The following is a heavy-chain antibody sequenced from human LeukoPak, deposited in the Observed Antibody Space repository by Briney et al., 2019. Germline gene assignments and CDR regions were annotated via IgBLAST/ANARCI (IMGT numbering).Heavy chain of an antibody. CDR2: IYTTGTT. Sequence: SETLSLTCTVSGGAISSYYWSWIRQPAGKGLEWIGRIYTTGTTNYNPSLKGRLTMSVDTSKNQFSLKLSSVTAADTAVYYCARDSGNERLGVYFDYWGQGTLVTVSS. D-gene: IGHD7-27*01. J-gene: IGHJ4*02. CDR3: ARDSGNERLGVYFDY. CDR1: GGAISSYY. V-gene: IGHV4-4*07.